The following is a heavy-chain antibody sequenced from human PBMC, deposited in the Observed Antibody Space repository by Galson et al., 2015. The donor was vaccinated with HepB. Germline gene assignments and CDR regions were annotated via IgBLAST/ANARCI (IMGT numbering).Heavy chain of an antibody. J-gene: IGHJ4*02. V-gene: IGHV3-23*01. Sequence: SLRLSCAASGFTFSSYAMSWVRQAPGKGLEWVSAISGSGGSTYYADSVKGRLTISRDNSKNTLYLQMNSLRAEDTAVYYCATLDRGAYDYIWGSYRYLDYWGQGTLVTVSS. CDR2: ISGSGGST. D-gene: IGHD3-16*02. CDR1: GFTFSSYA. CDR3: ATLDRGAYDYIWGSYRYLDY.